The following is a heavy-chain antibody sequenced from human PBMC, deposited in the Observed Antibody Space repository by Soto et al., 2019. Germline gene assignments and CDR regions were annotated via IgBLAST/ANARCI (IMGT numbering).Heavy chain of an antibody. CDR1: GYSFTNVY. Sequence: QVQLVQSGAEVKKPGASVKISCKASGYSFTNVYIHWLRQAPGQGLEWMGIINPGGGFGTNYAQTFQGRLTMTTDPSTSTVYMELSSLRSGDTAVYYCARSRFYFDYWGQGTLVTVSS. CDR3: ARSRFYFDY. V-gene: IGHV1-46*01. CDR2: INPGGGFGT. J-gene: IGHJ4*02.